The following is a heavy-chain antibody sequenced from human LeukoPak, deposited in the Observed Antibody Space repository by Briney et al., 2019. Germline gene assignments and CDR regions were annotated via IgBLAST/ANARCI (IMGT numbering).Heavy chain of an antibody. CDR2: IYSGGST. CDR1: GFTVSSNY. Sequence: GGPLRLSCAASGFTVSSNYMSWVRQAPGKGLEWVSVIYSGGSTYYADSVKGRFTISRDNSKNTLYLQMNSLRAEDTAVYYCARDRVIGSGFDYWGQGTLVTVSS. CDR3: ARDRVIGSGFDY. D-gene: IGHD3-10*01. J-gene: IGHJ4*02. V-gene: IGHV3-53*01.